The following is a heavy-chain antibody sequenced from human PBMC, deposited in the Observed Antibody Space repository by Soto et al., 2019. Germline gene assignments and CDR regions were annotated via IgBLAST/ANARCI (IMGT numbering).Heavy chain of an antibody. CDR2: IWYDGSNK. D-gene: IGHD6-19*01. CDR1: GFTFSSYG. V-gene: IGHV3-33*01. CDR3: ARDITPSQQGYSSGFDY. Sequence: GGSLRLSCAASGFTFSSYGMHWVRQAPGKGLEWVAVIWYDGSNKYYADSVKGRFTISRDNSKNTLYLQMNSLRAEDTAVYYCARDITPSQQGYSSGFDYWGQGTLVTVSS. J-gene: IGHJ4*02.